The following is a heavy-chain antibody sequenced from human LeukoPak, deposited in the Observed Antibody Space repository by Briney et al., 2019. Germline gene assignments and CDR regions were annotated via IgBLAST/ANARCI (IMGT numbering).Heavy chain of an antibody. CDR1: GFTFSRYS. D-gene: IGHD3-3*02. CDR3: ARAPFLERSNYYYYYMDV. V-gene: IGHV3-21*01. Sequence: GGSLRLSCAASGFTFSRYSMNWVRQAPGKGLEWVSSISSSSSYIYYADSVKGRFTISRDNAKNSLYLQMNSLRAEDTAVYYCARAPFLERSNYYYYYMDVWGKGTTVTVSS. CDR2: ISSSSSYI. J-gene: IGHJ6*03.